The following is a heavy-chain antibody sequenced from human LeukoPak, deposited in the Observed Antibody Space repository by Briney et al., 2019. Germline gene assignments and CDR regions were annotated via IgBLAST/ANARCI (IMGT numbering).Heavy chain of an antibody. V-gene: IGHV1-24*01. D-gene: IGHD1-26*01. CDR1: GYTLTELS. CDR3: ATGRTKWDLLNY. Sequence: GASVTVSCKVSGYTLTELSLHWVRQAPGKGREWMGGLDPEDGEMIYSQKFQGRVTMTEDTSTDIAYMEMSSLRSEDTAVYYCATGRTKWDLLNYWGQGTLVTVSS. J-gene: IGHJ4*02. CDR2: LDPEDGEM.